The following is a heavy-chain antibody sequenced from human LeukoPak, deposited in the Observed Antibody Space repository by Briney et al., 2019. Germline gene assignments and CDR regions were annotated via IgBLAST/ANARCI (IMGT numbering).Heavy chain of an antibody. CDR1: GFTFSTYA. Sequence: GGSLRLSCAASGFTFSTYAMSWVRQAPGKGLEWVSAISGSGGSTYYADSVKARFTISRDNSKNMVYLQMNSLGAEDTAVYYCAKAGTDSSGYWDYWGQGTLVTVSS. J-gene: IGHJ4*02. V-gene: IGHV3-23*01. CDR2: ISGSGGST. D-gene: IGHD3-22*01. CDR3: AKAGTDSSGYWDY.